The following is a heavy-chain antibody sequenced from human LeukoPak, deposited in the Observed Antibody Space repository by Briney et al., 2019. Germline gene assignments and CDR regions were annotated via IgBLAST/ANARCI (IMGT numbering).Heavy chain of an antibody. J-gene: IGHJ1*01. V-gene: IGHV3-48*04. D-gene: IGHD3-22*01. CDR1: GFTFNSYT. Sequence: GGSLRLSCAASGFTFNSYTMNWVRQAPGKGLEWISYISRTGTTIYYADSVKGRFTISRDNAKNTVSLQMNSLRAEDTAVYYCARAPSETGGYYPEYFRHWGQGTLVTVSS. CDR3: ARAPSETGGYYPEYFRH. CDR2: ISRTGTTI.